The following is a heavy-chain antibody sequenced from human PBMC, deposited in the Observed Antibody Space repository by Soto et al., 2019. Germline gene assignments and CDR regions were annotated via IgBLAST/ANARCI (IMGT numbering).Heavy chain of an antibody. CDR1: GFSFSRYT. CDR2: IHPGDSDT. D-gene: IGHD4-17*01. CDR3: TLSYGDSYYYYYGMEV. J-gene: IGHJ6*02. V-gene: IGHV5-51*01. Sequence: EMQLVQSGAEVKKSGESLKISCVGSGFSFSRYTVGWVRQVPGKGLEWMGVIHPGDSDTIYSPSFQGQVTISADKSISTAYLQWSSLKASDTAMYYCTLSYGDSYYYYYGMEVWGQGTTVTVSS.